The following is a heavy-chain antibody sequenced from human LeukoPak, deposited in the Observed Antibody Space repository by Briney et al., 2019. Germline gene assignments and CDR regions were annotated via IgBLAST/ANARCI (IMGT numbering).Heavy chain of an antibody. D-gene: IGHD3-22*01. J-gene: IGHJ2*01. V-gene: IGHV4-39*01. CDR1: GGSISSSSYY. CDR2: IYYSRST. Sequence: SETLSLTCTVSGGSISSSSYYWGWIRQPPGKGLEWIGSIYYSRSTYYNPSLKSRVTISVDTSKNQFSLKLSSVTAADTAVYYCARGVTMIVVVIHDWYFDLWGRGALVTVSS. CDR3: ARGVTMIVVVIHDWYFDL.